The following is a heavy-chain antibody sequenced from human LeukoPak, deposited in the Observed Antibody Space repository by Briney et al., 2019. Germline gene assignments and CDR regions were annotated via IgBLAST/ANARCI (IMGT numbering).Heavy chain of an antibody. CDR1: GFTFSTYW. CDR2: IKYDGIEK. CDR3: ARDLVTEPTGDWLDP. D-gene: IGHD2-2*01. J-gene: IGHJ5*02. Sequence: QPGGSLRLSCAASGFTFSTYWMAWVRQAPGKGLEWVANIKYDGIEKYYVDSVKGRFTISRDNAKKSLYLQMNSLRDEDTAVYYCARDLVTEPTGDWLDPWGQGTLVTVSS. V-gene: IGHV3-7*01.